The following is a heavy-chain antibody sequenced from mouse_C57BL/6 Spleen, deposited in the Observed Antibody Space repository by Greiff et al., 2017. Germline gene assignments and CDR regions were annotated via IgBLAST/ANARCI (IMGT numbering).Heavy chain of an antibody. J-gene: IGHJ2*01. CDR2: IDPENGDT. Sequence: EVQLQQSGAELVRPGASVKLSCTASGFNIKDDYMHWVKQRPEQGLEWIGWIDPENGDTEYASKFQGKATITADPSSNTAYLQLSSLTSEDTAVYYCTTPLFDYWGQGTTLTVSS. CDR3: TTPLFDY. CDR1: GFNIKDDY. V-gene: IGHV14-4*01.